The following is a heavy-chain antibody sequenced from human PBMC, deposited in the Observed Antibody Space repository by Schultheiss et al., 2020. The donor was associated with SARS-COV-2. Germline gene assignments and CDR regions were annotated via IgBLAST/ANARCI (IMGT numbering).Heavy chain of an antibody. V-gene: IGHV1-18*01. Sequence: SCKASGGTFSSYGISWVRQAPGQGLEWMGWISAYNGNTNYAQKFQGRVTMTTDTSTRTAYMELRSLRSDDTAVYYCARVVQFLEGGRDDYWGQGTLVTVSS. CDR1: GGTFSSYG. D-gene: IGHD3-3*01. CDR3: ARVVQFLEGGRDDY. CDR2: ISAYNGNT. J-gene: IGHJ4*02.